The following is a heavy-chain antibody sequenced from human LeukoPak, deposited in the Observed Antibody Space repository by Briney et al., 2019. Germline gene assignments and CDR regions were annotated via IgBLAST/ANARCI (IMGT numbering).Heavy chain of an antibody. V-gene: IGHV3-23*01. D-gene: IGHD2-21*02. CDR3: ARDGVYCGGDCTADFDY. Sequence: GGSLRLSCAASGFTFSSYAMSWVRQAPGKGLEWVSAISGSGGSTYYADSVKGRFTISRDNSKNTLYLQMNSLRAEDTAVYYCARDGVYCGGDCTADFDYWGQGTLVTVSS. CDR2: ISGSGGST. J-gene: IGHJ4*02. CDR1: GFTFSSYA.